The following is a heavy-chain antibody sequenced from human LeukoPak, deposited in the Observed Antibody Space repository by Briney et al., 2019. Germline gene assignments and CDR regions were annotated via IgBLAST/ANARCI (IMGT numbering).Heavy chain of an antibody. V-gene: IGHV4-59*12. CDR2: IYYDGST. D-gene: IGHD6-19*01. CDR3: ARDLRRAVANAFDI. CDR1: GGSISSYY. J-gene: IGHJ3*02. Sequence: PSETLSLTCTVSGGSISSYYWSWIRQPPGKGLEWIGYIYYDGSTNYNPSLKSRVTMSVDTSKNQFSLKLSSVTAADTAVYYCARDLRRAVANAFDIWGQGTMVTVSS.